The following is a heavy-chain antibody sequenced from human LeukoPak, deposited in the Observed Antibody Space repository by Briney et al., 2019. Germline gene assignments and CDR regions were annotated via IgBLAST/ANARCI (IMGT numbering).Heavy chain of an antibody. Sequence: PGGSLRLSCAASGFTFSDYYMTWIRQAPGKGLEWVSYSSSTGNIIFYADSVKGRFTISRDNAKNSLYLQMNSLRAEDTAVYYCARDPLIGSTYTTASGYWGQGTLVTVSS. CDR2: SSSTGNII. V-gene: IGHV3-11*04. D-gene: IGHD2-2*01. CDR1: GFTFSDYY. J-gene: IGHJ4*02. CDR3: ARDPLIGSTYTTASGY.